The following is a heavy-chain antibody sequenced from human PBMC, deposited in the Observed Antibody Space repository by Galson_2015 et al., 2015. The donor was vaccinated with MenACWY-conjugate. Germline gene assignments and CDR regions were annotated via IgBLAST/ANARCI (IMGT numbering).Heavy chain of an antibody. D-gene: IGHD6-19*01. CDR3: ARDLRQWLVGPDY. V-gene: IGHV3-30*04. CDR2: ISYDGSNK. CDR1: GFTFSSYA. Sequence: SLRLSCAASGFTFSSYAMHWVRQAPGKGLEWVAVISYDGSNKYYADSVKGRFTISRDNSKNTLYLQMNSLRAEDTAVYYCARDLRQWLVGPDYWGQGTLVTVSS. J-gene: IGHJ4*02.